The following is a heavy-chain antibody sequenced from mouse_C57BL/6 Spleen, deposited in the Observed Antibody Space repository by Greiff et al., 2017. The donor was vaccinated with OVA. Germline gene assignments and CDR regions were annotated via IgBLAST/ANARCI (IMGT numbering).Heavy chain of an antibody. D-gene: IGHD2-3*01. CDR2: IYPRSGNT. J-gene: IGHJ3*01. Sequence: VQLQQSGAELARPGASVKLSCKASGYTFTSYGISWVKQRTGQGLEWIGEIYPRSGNTYYNEKFKGKATLTADKSSSTAYMELRSLTSEDSAVYFCAMIYDGYSAWFAYWGQGTLVTVSA. CDR1: GYTFTSYG. V-gene: IGHV1-81*01. CDR3: AMIYDGYSAWFAY.